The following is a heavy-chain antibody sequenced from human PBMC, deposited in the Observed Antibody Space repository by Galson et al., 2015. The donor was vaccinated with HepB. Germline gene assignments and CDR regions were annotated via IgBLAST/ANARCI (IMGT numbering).Heavy chain of an antibody. CDR3: ARHQYSYGYEAPWAFDY. CDR2: IKQDGSEK. V-gene: IGHV3-7*03. J-gene: IGHJ4*02. CDR1: GFTFSSYW. Sequence: SLRLSCADSGFTFSSYWMSWVRQAPGKGLEWVANIKQDGSEKYYVDSVKGRFTISRDNAKNSLYLQMNSLRAEDTAVYYCARHQYSYGYEAPWAFDYWGQGTLVTVSS. D-gene: IGHD5-18*01.